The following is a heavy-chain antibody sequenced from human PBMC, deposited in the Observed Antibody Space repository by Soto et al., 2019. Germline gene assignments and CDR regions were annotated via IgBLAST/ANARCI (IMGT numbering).Heavy chain of an antibody. CDR1: GGSISSGDYY. V-gene: IGHV4-39*01. D-gene: IGHD1-20*01. CDR2: SYYTGTT. Sequence: SETLSLTCNVSGGSISSGDYYWTWIRQSPGKGLEWIGSSYYTGTTYFSPSLKSRATISVDTSKNQFSLRLTSVTAADTAIYYCTRRYNWNDNYFDPRGPGALVTVPS. CDR3: TRRYNWNDNYFDP. J-gene: IGHJ5*02.